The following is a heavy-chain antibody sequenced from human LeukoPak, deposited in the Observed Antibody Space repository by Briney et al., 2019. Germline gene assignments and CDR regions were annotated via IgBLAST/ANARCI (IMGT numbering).Heavy chain of an antibody. CDR1: GFTFSSYW. V-gene: IGHV3-49*04. CDR3: TRDHLLLYSGAP. CDR2: IRSKAYGGTT. Sequence: GGSLRLSCAASGFTFSSYWMSWVRQAPGKGLEWVGFIRSKAYGGTTEYAASVKGRFTISRDDSKSIAYLQMNSLKTEDTAVYYCTRDHLLLYSGAPWGQGTLVTVSS. J-gene: IGHJ5*02. D-gene: IGHD3-10*01.